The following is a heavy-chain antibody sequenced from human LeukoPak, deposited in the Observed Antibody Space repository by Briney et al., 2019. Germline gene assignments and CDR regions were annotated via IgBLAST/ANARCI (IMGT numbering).Heavy chain of an antibody. CDR1: GFTFSSYG. CDR2: IRYDGSNK. V-gene: IGHV3-30*02. Sequence: GGSLRLSCAATGFTFSSYGMHWVRQAPGKGLEWVAFIRYDGSNKYYADSVKGRFTISRDNSKNTLYLQMNSLRAEDTAVYYCARLGSSRYCSSSTCSKDYWGRGTLVTVSS. J-gene: IGHJ4*02. CDR3: ARLGSSRYCSSSTCSKDY. D-gene: IGHD2-2*01.